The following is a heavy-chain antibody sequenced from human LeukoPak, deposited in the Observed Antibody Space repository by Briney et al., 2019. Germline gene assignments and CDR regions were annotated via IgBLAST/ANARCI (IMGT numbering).Heavy chain of an antibody. CDR1: GGSISPYY. Sequence: SETLSLTCTVSGGSISPYYWSWIRQPPGKGLEWIGYIYYSGSTNYNPSLKSRVTISVDTSKSQFSLKLSSATAADTAVYYCARGGGSGRGNWFDPWGQGSLVIV. V-gene: IGHV4-59*01. J-gene: IGHJ5*02. D-gene: IGHD3-10*01. CDR2: IYYSGST. CDR3: ARGGGSGRGNWFDP.